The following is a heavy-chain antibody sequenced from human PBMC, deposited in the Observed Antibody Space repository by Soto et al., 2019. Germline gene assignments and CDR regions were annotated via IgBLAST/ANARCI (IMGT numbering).Heavy chain of an antibody. CDR3: SRDHYVIMVYPDLTFTI. Sequence: GGSLRLSCAASGFTVSSNYMSWVRQAPGKGLEWVSVIYSGGSTYYSDPAKGRFTISRLNSKNTQYLQMNSLRTADTAVDYCSRDHYVIMVYPDLTFTICGYGTIVT. D-gene: IGHD2-8*01. CDR1: GFTVSSNY. V-gene: IGHV3-53*04. CDR2: IYSGGST. J-gene: IGHJ3*02.